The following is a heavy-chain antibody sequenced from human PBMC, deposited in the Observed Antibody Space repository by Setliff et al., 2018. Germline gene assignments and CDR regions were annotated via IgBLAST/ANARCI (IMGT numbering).Heavy chain of an antibody. D-gene: IGHD3-9*01. CDR1: GGSITTHY. V-gene: IGHV4-59*08. Sequence: SETLSLTCSVFGGSITTHYWSWIRQSPGKGLEWIAYIHNNGRIKYNPALKSRVTISLDTSKNQFSLNLNSATAADTAVYYCARHALSFDSAWDVWGKGTTVTVSS. J-gene: IGHJ6*04. CDR3: ARHALSFDSAWDV. CDR2: IHNNGRI.